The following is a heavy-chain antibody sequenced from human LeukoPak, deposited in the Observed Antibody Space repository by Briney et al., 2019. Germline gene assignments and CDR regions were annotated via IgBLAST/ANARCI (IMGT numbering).Heavy chain of an antibody. V-gene: IGHV3-21*01. J-gene: IGHJ6*02. CDR2: ISSGSNYI. Sequence: RAGGSLRLSCAASGFTFSSYTMNWVRQAPGKGLEWVSSISSGSNYIYHADSVKGRFTISRDNAKNSLYLQMNSLRAEDTAVYYCARISYYDSRGYSYYYYGMDVWGQGTTVTVSS. CDR1: GFTFSSYT. D-gene: IGHD3-22*01. CDR3: ARISYYDSRGYSYYYYGMDV.